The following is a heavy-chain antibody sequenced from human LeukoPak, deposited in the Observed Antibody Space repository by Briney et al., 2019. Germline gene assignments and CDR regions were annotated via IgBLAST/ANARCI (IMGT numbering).Heavy chain of an antibody. Sequence: GESLKISCKGSGYSFTSYWISWVRQMPGKGLEWMGRIDPSDSYTNYSPPFQGHVTISADKSISTAYLQWSSLKASDTAMYYCARHDNSYAYSYYFDYWGQGTLVTVSS. CDR3: ARHDNSYAYSYYFDY. CDR1: GYSFTSYW. CDR2: IDPSDSYT. V-gene: IGHV5-10-1*01. J-gene: IGHJ4*02. D-gene: IGHD5-18*01.